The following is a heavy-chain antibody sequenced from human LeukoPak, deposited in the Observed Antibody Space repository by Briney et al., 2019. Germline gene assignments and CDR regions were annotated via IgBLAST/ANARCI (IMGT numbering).Heavy chain of an antibody. J-gene: IGHJ4*02. CDR2: ISAFNGNT. V-gene: IGHV1-18*01. CDR3: ARSPPSTGYDRFDT. Sequence: ASVKVSCKASGYTFNIYGISWVRPAPGQGLEWMGWISAFNGNTNYARNFQDRVTMTTDTSTSTAYMELTSLSSDDTAVYYCARSPPSTGYDRFDTWGQGTLVTVSS. D-gene: IGHD5-12*01. CDR1: GYTFNIYG.